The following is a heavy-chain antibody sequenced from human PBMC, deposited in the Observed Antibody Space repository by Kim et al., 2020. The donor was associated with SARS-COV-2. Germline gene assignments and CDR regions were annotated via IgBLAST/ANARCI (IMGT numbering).Heavy chain of an antibody. Sequence: TTYADTGKGRFTVSRNNSKTTLYLEMSSLRAEDTAIYYCANPRQPDYWGQGTLVTVSS. V-gene: IGHV3-23*01. CDR2: T. J-gene: IGHJ4*02. CDR3: ANPRQPDY. D-gene: IGHD6-13*01.